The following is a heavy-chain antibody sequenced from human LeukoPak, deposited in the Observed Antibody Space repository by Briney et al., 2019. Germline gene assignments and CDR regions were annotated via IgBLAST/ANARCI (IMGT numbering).Heavy chain of an antibody. CDR2: IYTSGST. Sequence: SETLSLTCTVSGGSISSGSYYWSWIRQPAGKGLEWIGRIYTSGSTNYNPSLKSRVTISVGTSKNQFSLKLSSVTAADTAVYYCARRAIVGAENAFDIWGQGTMVTVSS. CDR3: ARRAIVGAENAFDI. J-gene: IGHJ3*02. D-gene: IGHD1-26*01. V-gene: IGHV4-61*02. CDR1: GGSISSGSYY.